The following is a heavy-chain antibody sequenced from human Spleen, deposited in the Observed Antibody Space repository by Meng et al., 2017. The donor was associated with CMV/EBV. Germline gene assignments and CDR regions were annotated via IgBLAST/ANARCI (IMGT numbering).Heavy chain of an antibody. Sequence: GESLKISCAASGFTFDDYAMSWVRQAPGKGLEWVSAISGSGGSTYYADSVKGRFTISRDNSKNTLYLQMNSLRAEDTAVYYCAKAPRSTRIPSEYWGQGTLVTVSS. D-gene: IGHD2-2*02. J-gene: IGHJ4*02. CDR3: AKAPRSTRIPSEY. CDR1: GFTFDDYA. V-gene: IGHV3-23*01. CDR2: ISGSGGST.